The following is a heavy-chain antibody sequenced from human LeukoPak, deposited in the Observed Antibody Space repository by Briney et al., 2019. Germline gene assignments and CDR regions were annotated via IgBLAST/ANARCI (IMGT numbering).Heavy chain of an antibody. D-gene: IGHD2-15*01. V-gene: IGHV4-59*08. CDR1: GGSISSYY. Sequence: SETLSLTCSVSGGSISSYYWSWIRQPPGKGLEWIGYISYSGSTKYNHSLKSRVTISVDTSKNQFSLKVSSVTAADTAVYYCARLWSPMVEIDYWGQGTLVTVSS. CDR2: ISYSGST. J-gene: IGHJ4*02. CDR3: ARLWSPMVEIDY.